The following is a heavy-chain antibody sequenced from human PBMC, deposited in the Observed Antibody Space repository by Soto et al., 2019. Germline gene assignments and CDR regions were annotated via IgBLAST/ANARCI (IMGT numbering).Heavy chain of an antibody. V-gene: IGHV1-3*01. J-gene: IGHJ5*02. Sequence: QVQLVQSGAEVKKPGASVKVFCKASGYTFTSYAMHWVRQAPGQRLEWMGWINAGNGNTKYSQKFQGRVTITRDTSASTAYMELSSLRSEDTAVYSCARGYGDYVHWFDPWGQGTLVTVSS. CDR1: GYTFTSYA. D-gene: IGHD4-17*01. CDR2: INAGNGNT. CDR3: ARGYGDYVHWFDP.